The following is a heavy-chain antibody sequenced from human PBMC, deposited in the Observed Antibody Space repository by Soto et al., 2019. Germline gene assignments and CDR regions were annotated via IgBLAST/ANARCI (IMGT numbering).Heavy chain of an antibody. CDR3: ATRGRRYYGMEV. J-gene: IGHJ6*01. D-gene: IGHD2-15*01. Sequence: SETLSLTCAFYVVSFSGYYWSCIRHPPGKWLEWIGEINHSGSTNYNPSLKSRVTISVDTSKNQFSLKLSSVTAADTAVYYCATRGRRYYGMEVWGQGTTVTVSS. V-gene: IGHV4-34*01. CDR1: VVSFSGYY. CDR2: INHSGST.